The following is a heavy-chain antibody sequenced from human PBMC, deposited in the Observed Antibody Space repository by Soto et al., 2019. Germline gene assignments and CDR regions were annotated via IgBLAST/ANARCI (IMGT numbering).Heavy chain of an antibody. CDR1: AFTFSSYS. V-gene: IGHV3-21*01. Sequence: AGSLRLSSPASAFTFSSYSMNSVRQAPGNWLEWVSSISSSSSYIYYADTVKGRFTIPRDNAKNSLYLQMKRLRDEDTAVYYCARGRRQTYYCYYGMDVWGQGSRVAV. CDR2: ISSSSSYI. J-gene: IGHJ6*02. D-gene: IGHD6-25*01. CDR3: ARGRRQTYYCYYGMDV.